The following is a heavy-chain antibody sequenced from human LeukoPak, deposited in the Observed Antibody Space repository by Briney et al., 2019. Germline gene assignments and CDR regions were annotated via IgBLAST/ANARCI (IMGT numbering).Heavy chain of an antibody. J-gene: IGHJ4*02. CDR2: IKQDGSEI. D-gene: IGHD6-13*01. V-gene: IGHV3-7*01. CDR3: ARERQQLRYFDY. CDR1: GFTFSSHW. Sequence: AGGSLRLSCGASGFTFSSHWMTWVRQAPGEGLEFVANIKQDGSEINYADSVKGRFTVFRDNTKNSLYLQMNSLRAEDTALYYCARERQQLRYFDYWGQGTLVTVSS.